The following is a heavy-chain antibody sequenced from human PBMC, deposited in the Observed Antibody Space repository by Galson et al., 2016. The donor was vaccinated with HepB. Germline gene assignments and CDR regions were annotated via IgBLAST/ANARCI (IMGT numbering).Heavy chain of an antibody. D-gene: IGHD6-13*01. CDR2: VIYSGTT. V-gene: IGHV4-59*12. CDR3: SRVTDSRSWHDAH. Sequence: SETLSLTCTVSGDSINSYYWSWIRQPPGKGLEWIGYVIYSGTTRFNPSLKGRATISVDTSKNQFSLKVNSVTAADTAVYFCSRVTDSRSWHDAHWGQGTPVTVSS. J-gene: IGHJ4*02. CDR1: GDSINSYY.